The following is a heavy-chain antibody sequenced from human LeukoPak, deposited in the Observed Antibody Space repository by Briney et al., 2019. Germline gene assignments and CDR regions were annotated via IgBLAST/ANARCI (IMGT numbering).Heavy chain of an antibody. CDR3: AKDLSYGMDV. J-gene: IGHJ6*02. Sequence: GESLKISCAASGFTFTTYAMAWVRQAPGKGLEWVSAISGSGGSTYYADSVKGRFTISRDNSKNTLYLQMKSLRAEDTALYYCAKDLSYGMDVWGQGTTVTVSS. CDR2: ISGSGGST. V-gene: IGHV3-23*01. D-gene: IGHD3-9*01. CDR1: GFTFTTYA.